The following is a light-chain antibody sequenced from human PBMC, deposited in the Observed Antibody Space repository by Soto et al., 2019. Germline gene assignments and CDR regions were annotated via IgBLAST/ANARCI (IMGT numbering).Light chain of an antibody. J-gene: IGLJ2*01. CDR1: NIGTKS. V-gene: IGLV3-21*03. CDR3: QVWDSRNDHVV. Sequence: SYELTQPPSVSVAPGKTASITCGENNIGTKSVHWYQQRPGQAPVMVIYNDSDRPSGIPERFSGSNSGNTGTLTISRVEAGDEADYYCQVWDSRNDHVVFGGGTKLTVL. CDR2: NDS.